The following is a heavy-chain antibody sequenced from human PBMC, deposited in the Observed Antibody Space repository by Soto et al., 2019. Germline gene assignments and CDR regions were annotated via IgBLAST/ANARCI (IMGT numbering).Heavy chain of an antibody. V-gene: IGHV4-39*01. Sequence: QLQLLESGPGLVKASETLSLTCNVSGGSISTSRSYWAWIRQPPGKGLEWLANIFYSGSTYYNPSLESRVTVYVDTSKNEFSLKLRSVTAADTAVYYCARQPTTGDTDLWFDPWGQGTLVTVSS. CDR2: IFYSGST. CDR1: GGSISTSRSY. CDR3: ARQPTTGDTDLWFDP. J-gene: IGHJ5*02. D-gene: IGHD2-21*01.